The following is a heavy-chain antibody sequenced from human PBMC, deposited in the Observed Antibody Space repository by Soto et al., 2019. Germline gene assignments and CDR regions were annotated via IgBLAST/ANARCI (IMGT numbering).Heavy chain of an antibody. CDR2: IIPIFGTA. CDR3: ARANSSGYQGAFDI. CDR1: GGTFSSYA. Sequence: QVQLVQSGAEVKKPGSSVKVSCKASGGTFSSYAISWVRQAPGQGLEWMGGIIPIFGTANYAQKLQGRVTITADESTSTAYRELSSLRSEDTAVYYCARANSSGYQGAFDIWGQGTMVTVSS. V-gene: IGHV1-69*01. D-gene: IGHD3-22*01. J-gene: IGHJ3*02.